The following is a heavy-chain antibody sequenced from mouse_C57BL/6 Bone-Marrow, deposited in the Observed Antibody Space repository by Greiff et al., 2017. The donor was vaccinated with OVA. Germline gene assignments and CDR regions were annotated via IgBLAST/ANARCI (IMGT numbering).Heavy chain of an antibody. CDR2: IYPRSGNT. CDR1: GYTFTSYG. J-gene: IGHJ3*01. V-gene: IGHV1-81*01. D-gene: IGHD1-1*01. CDR3: ARYYYGSSDGFAY. Sequence: QVQLQQSGAELARPGASVKLSCKASGYTFTSYGIRWVKQRTGQGLEWIGEIYPRSGNTYYNEQFKGKATLTADKSSSTAYMELRSLTSEDSAVYFCARYYYGSSDGFAYWGQGTLVTVSA.